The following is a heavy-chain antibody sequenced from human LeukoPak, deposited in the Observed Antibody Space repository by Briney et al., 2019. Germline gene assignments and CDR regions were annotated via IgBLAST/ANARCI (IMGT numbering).Heavy chain of an antibody. Sequence: ASVKVSCKASGYTFTGYYMHWVRQAPGQGLEWMGWINPNSGGTNYAQKFQGRVTMTRDTSISTAYMELSSLRSEDTAVYYCARGENYGDEENWFDPWGQGTLVTVSS. CDR1: GYTFTGYY. CDR3: ARGENYGDEENWFDP. J-gene: IGHJ5*02. V-gene: IGHV1-2*02. D-gene: IGHD4-17*01. CDR2: INPNSGGT.